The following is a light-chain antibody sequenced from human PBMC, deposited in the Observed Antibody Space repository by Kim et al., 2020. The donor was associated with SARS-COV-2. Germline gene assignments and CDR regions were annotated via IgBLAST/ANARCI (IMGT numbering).Light chain of an antibody. J-gene: IGKJ5*01. CDR3: QKYNSAPQT. Sequence: ASVGDRVTITCRASQGISNYLAWYQQKPGKVPKLLIYAASTLQSAVPSRFSRSGSGTYLTLTISSLQPEDVATYYCQKYNSAPQTFGQGTRLEIK. CDR1: QGISNY. V-gene: IGKV1-27*01. CDR2: AAS.